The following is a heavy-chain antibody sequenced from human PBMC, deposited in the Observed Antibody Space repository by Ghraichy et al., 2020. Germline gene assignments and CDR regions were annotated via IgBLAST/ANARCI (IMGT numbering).Heavy chain of an antibody. Sequence: GGSLRLSCVASGFTFSNYAMHWVRQAPGKGFVWVAVIAYDGSNEHYVDSVKGRFTNSRDDAKNTLFLEMNSRRVEDSAVYYCARGFGHCSSDACYVDWFDPWGQGTLVTVS. J-gene: IGHJ5*02. D-gene: IGHD2-2*01. CDR3: ARGFGHCSSDACYVDWFDP. CDR2: IAYDGSNE. CDR1: GFTFSNYA. V-gene: IGHV3-30*01.